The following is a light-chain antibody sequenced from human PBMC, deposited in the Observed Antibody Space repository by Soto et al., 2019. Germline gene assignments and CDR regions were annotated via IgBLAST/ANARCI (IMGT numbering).Light chain of an antibody. J-gene: IGKJ1*01. CDR2: KAS. CDR3: QQYKSYFRT. CDR1: QSISVW. Sequence: DVQMTQSPSTLSASVGDRVTITCRASQSISVWLAWYQQKAGKAPNLLIYKASRLESGVPSRFSGSGSETEFTLTISSLLPDDFATYFCQQYKSYFRTFGQGTKVDIK. V-gene: IGKV1-5*03.